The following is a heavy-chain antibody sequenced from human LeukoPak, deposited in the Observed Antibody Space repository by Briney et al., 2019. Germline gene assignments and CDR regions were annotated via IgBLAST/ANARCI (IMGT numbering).Heavy chain of an antibody. CDR3: GRGPKAGGPHHDMDV. J-gene: IGHJ6*02. CDR1: GGSISTYY. V-gene: IGHV4-59*01. Sequence: SETLSLTCTVSGGSISTYYWSWIRQPPGKGLEWIGYISYSGSTYYNPSLKSRVTISIDTSKKQFSLKLSSVTAADTAVYYCGRGPKAGGPHHDMDVWGRGTTVTVSS. D-gene: IGHD2-15*01. CDR2: ISYSGST.